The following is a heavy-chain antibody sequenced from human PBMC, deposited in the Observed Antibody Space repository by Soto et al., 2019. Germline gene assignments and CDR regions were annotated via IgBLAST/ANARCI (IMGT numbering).Heavy chain of an antibody. CDR2: IYHSGST. CDR1: SGSISSSNW. CDR3: ARGFRDVVVPAAIAAYAFDI. J-gene: IGHJ3*02. Sequence: QVQLQESGPGLVKPSGTLSLTCAVSSGSISSSNWWSWVRQPPGKGLEWIGEIYHSGSTNYNPSLKSRVTISVDKSKKQFSLKLSSVTAADTAVYYCARGFRDVVVPAAIAAYAFDIWGQGTMVTVSS. V-gene: IGHV4-4*02. D-gene: IGHD2-2*01.